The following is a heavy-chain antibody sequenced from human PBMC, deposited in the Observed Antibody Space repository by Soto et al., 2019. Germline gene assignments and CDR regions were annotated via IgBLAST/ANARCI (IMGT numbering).Heavy chain of an antibody. V-gene: IGHV3-74*01. CDR1: GFTFSSYW. D-gene: IGHD3-10*01. CDR2: INSDGSST. J-gene: IGHJ4*02. CDR3: ARGPSPKFMVRGVTIDY. Sequence: EVQLVESGGGLVQPGGSLRLSCAASGFTFSSYWMHWVRQAPGKGLVWVSRINSDGSSTSYADSVKGRFTISRDNAKNTLYLQMNSLRAEDTAVYYCARGPSPKFMVRGVTIDYWGQGTLVTVSS.